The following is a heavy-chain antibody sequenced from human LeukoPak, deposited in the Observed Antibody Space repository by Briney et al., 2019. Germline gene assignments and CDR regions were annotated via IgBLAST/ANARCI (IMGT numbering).Heavy chain of an antibody. V-gene: IGHV3-23*01. D-gene: IGHD3-3*01. Sequence: GGSLRLSCAASGFTFSFYAMTWVRQAPGKGLEWVSSVDGRGSPTYYADSVKGRFTISRDNSKNTLYLLLNSLRAEDTAVYYCARFHDFWRWGQGTLVTVSS. CDR3: ARFHDFWR. J-gene: IGHJ4*02. CDR2: VDGRGSPT. CDR1: GFTFSFYA.